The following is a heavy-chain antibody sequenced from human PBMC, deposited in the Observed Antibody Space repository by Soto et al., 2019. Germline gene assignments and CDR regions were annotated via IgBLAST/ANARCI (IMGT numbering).Heavy chain of an antibody. D-gene: IGHD3-22*01. Sequence: ASVKVSCKASGYTFTGYYMHWVRQAPGQGLEWMGWINPNSGGTNYAQKFQGRVTMTRDTSISTAYMELSRLRSDDTAVYYCARGGYYYDSSVYFFDYRGQGTLVTVSS. J-gene: IGHJ4*02. CDR3: ARGGYYYDSSVYFFDY. CDR1: GYTFTGYY. CDR2: INPNSGGT. V-gene: IGHV1-2*02.